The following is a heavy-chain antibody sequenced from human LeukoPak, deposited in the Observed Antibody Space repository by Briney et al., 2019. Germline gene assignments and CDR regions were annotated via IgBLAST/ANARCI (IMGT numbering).Heavy chain of an antibody. V-gene: IGHV4-59*08. CDR3: ARLSPSDSGNHYYMDV. CDR1: GGSIISYY. D-gene: IGHD3-10*01. Sequence: PSETLSLTCTVSGGSIISYYWSWIRRPPGKGLEWIGYIHYSGSTNYNPSLKSRVSISVDTSKNQFSLKVRSVTAADTAVYYCARLSPSDSGNHYYMDVWGKGTSVTVSS. J-gene: IGHJ6*03. CDR2: IHYSGST.